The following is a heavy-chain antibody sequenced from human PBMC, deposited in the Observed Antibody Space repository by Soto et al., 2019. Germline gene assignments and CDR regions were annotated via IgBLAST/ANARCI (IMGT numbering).Heavy chain of an antibody. J-gene: IGHJ6*02. D-gene: IGHD3-10*01. V-gene: IGHV1-18*01. CDR1: GYTFTSYG. CDR2: ISAYNGNT. CDR3: ARGGNEGTKRDYYYYGMDV. Sequence: ASVKVSCKASGYTFTSYGISWVRQAPVQGLEWMGWISAYNGNTNYAQKLQGRVTMTKDTYTSTAYMELRSLRSDDTAVYYCARGGNEGTKRDYYYYGMDVWGQGTTVTVSS.